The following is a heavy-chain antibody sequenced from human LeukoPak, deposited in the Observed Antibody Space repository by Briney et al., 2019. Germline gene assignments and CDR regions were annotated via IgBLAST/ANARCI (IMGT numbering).Heavy chain of an antibody. CDR2: IIPIFGTA. CDR3: ARERGGGENWFDP. CDR1: GGTFSSYA. Sequence: SVKVSCKASGGTFSSYAISWVRQAPGQGLEWMGGIIPIFGTANYAQKFQGRVTTTADESTSTAYMELSSLRSEDTAVYYCARERGGGENWFDPWGQGTLVTVSS. V-gene: IGHV1-69*13. J-gene: IGHJ5*02. D-gene: IGHD3-10*01.